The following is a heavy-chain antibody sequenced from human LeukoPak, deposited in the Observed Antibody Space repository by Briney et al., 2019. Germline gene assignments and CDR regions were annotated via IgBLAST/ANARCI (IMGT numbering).Heavy chain of an antibody. J-gene: IGHJ4*02. CDR1: GFTFRSYE. CDR2: ISSSGSTI. V-gene: IGHV3-48*03. D-gene: IGHD3-3*02. CDR3: ARAPPHLY. Sequence: GGFLRLSCAASGFTFRSYEMNWVRQAPGTGLEWVSYISSSGSTIYYADSVKGRFTISRDNAKNSLYLQMNSLRAEDTAVYYCARAPPHLYWGQGTLVTVSS.